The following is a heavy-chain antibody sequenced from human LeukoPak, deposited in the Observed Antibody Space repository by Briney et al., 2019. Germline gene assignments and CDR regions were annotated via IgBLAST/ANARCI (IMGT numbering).Heavy chain of an antibody. CDR2: IYYSGSI. D-gene: IGHD5-12*01. CDR3: ARGERVYSGYDYVAVAVQFDY. Sequence: SETLSLICTVSGASISSYYWSWIRQPPGKGLEWIGDIYYSGSIKYNPSLKSRVTMSVDTSKNQFSLKLSSVTAADTAIYYCARGERVYSGYDYVAVAVQFDYWGQGTLVTVSS. CDR1: GASISSYY. J-gene: IGHJ4*02. V-gene: IGHV4-59*01.